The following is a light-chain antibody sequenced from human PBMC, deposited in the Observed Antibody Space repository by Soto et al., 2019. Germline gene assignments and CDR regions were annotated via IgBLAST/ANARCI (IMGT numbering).Light chain of an antibody. CDR1: NIGSKS. J-gene: IGLJ2*01. CDR3: QGWDRSSDDVV. CDR2: YDS. V-gene: IGLV3-21*04. Sequence: SYELTQPPSVSVAPGKTARITCGGTNIGSKSVHWYQQKPGQAHVLVIYYDSDRRSGVPERFSGSNSGNTAALTISRVEAGDEADDYCQGWDRSSDDVVFGGGTKLTVL.